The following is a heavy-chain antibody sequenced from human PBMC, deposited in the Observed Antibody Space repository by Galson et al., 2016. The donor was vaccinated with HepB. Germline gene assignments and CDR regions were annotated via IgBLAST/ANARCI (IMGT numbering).Heavy chain of an antibody. CDR3: ARSLADYYYMDV. CDR2: IWYDGSNK. V-gene: IGHV3-33*01. CDR1: GFPFSTYS. J-gene: IGHJ6*03. Sequence: SLRLSCAASGFPFSTYSMHWVRQAPGKGLEWVAVIWYDGSNKKYVDSVKGRFTISRDDSKNTLYLQMTSLRAEDTAVYYRARSLADYYYMDVWGKGTTVTVYS.